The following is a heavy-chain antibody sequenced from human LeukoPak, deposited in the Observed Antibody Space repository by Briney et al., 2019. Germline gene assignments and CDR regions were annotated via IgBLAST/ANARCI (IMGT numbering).Heavy chain of an antibody. J-gene: IGHJ4*02. D-gene: IGHD3-3*01. CDR1: GGSISSYY. CDR2: ASYSGHT. V-gene: IGHV4-59*01. CDR3: ARDNNGYYSLDY. Sequence: SETLSLTCTVSGGSISSYYWSWIRQPPGKGLEWIGYASYSGHTNYNPSLKSRVTMSVDTSKNQFSLNLSSVTAADTAVYFCARDNNGYYSLDYWGQGTLVTVSS.